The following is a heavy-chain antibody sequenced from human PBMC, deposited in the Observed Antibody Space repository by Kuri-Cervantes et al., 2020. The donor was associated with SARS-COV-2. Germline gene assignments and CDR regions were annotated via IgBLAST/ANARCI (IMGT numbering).Heavy chain of an antibody. CDR3: ATYFAYRYSSSSFDY. Sequence: ASVKVSCKASGYIFTTCEINWVRQVPGQGLEWIGWMNPNNGNTGYAQKFQGRVTMTRDTSISTAYMELSRLRSEDTAVYYCATYFAYRYSSSSFDYWGQGTLVTVSS. J-gene: IGHJ4*02. D-gene: IGHD6-6*01. V-gene: IGHV1-8*02. CDR1: GYIFTTCE. CDR2: MNPNNGNT.